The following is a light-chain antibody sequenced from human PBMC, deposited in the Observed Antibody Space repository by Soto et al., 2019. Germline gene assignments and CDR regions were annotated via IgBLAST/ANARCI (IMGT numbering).Light chain of an antibody. V-gene: IGKV3D-15*01. Sequence: EIVMTQSPATLSLSPGERATLSCRASQRISSKLAWYLQKPGQAPRLLIYATSTRATGIPDRFSGSGSGTEFTLTISSLQSEDFATYHCEQYDNKPPITFGQGTRLEI. CDR1: QRISSK. CDR3: EQYDNKPPIT. J-gene: IGKJ5*01. CDR2: ATS.